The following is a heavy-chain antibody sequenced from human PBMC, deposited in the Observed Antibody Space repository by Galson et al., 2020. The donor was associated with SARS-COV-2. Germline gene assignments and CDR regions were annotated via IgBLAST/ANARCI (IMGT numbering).Heavy chain of an antibody. CDR1: GDSVSSNSAA. D-gene: IGHD1-20*01. V-gene: IGHV6-1*01. Sequence: SETLSLTCAISGDSVSSNSAAWNWIRQSPSRGLEWLGRTYYRSKWYNDYAVSVKSRITINPDTSKNQFSLQLNSVTPEDTGVYYCARALLTGINILYYHGLDVWGQGTTVPVSS. CDR3: ARALLTGINILYYHGLDV. CDR2: TYYRSKWYN. J-gene: IGHJ6*02.